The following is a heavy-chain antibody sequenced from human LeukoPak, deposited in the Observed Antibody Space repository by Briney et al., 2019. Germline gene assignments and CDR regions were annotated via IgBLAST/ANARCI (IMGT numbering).Heavy chain of an antibody. J-gene: IGHJ5*02. V-gene: IGHV4-34*01. Sequence: PSETLSLTCAVYGGSFSGNYWSWIRQSPGKGLEWIGEINHSGSTNYNPSLKSRVTISVDTSKTQFSLKLRSVTAADTAVYYCARAAWGGHWFDPWGQGTLVTVSS. D-gene: IGHD3-16*01. CDR1: GGSFSGNY. CDR3: ARAAWGGHWFDP. CDR2: INHSGST.